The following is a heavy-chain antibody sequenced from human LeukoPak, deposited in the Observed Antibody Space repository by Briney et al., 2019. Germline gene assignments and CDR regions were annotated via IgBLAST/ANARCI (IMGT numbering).Heavy chain of an antibody. CDR3: ARHRPRNYDFWSGYYRDDAFDI. Sequence: SETLSLTCTVSGGSISSGDYYWSWIRQPPGKGLEWIGYIYYSGSTNYNPSLKSRVTISVDTSKNQFSLKLSSVTAADTAVYYCARHRPRNYDFWSGYYRDDAFDIWGQGTMVTVSS. D-gene: IGHD3-3*01. J-gene: IGHJ3*02. V-gene: IGHV4-61*08. CDR1: GGSISSGDYY. CDR2: IYYSGST.